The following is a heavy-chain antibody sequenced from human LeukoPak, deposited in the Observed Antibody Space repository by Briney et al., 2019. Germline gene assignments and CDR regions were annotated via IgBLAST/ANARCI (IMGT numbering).Heavy chain of an antibody. J-gene: IGHJ4*02. CDR3: ARVTTYSSSWFGDFDS. Sequence: GGSLRLSCAVSGFTFSSYGMHWVRQAPGKGLEWVAFIRYDGSNKYYADSVKGRFTISRDNSKNTLYLQMNSLRVKDTVLYYCARVTTYSSSWFGDFDSWGQGALVTVSS. D-gene: IGHD6-13*01. V-gene: IGHV3-30*02. CDR2: IRYDGSNK. CDR1: GFTFSSYG.